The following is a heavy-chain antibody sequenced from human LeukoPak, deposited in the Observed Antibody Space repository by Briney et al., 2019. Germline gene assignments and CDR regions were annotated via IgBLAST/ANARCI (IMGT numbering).Heavy chain of an antibody. CDR1: GFTFSSYS. V-gene: IGHV3-48*04. CDR3: ARDLKSSGWYYFDY. Sequence: HSGGSLRLSCAASGFTFSSYSMNWVRQAPGKGLEWVSYISSSSSTIYYADSVKGRFTISRDNAKNSLYLQMNSLRAEDTAVYYCARDLKSSGWYYFDYWGQGTLVTVSS. CDR2: ISSSSSTI. D-gene: IGHD6-19*01. J-gene: IGHJ4*02.